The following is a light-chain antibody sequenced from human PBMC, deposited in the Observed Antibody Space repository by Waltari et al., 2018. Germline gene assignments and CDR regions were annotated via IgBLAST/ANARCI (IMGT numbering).Light chain of an antibody. CDR3: QQYNNWPPGGT. J-gene: IGKJ3*01. Sequence: DIQMTQSPSSLSASVGARVTITCRASQNINIYLNWYQQKPGKAPKLLIYAASSLQSGVASRSSGSGSGTDFTLTISSLQPEDFAVYYCQQYNNWPPGGTFGPGTKVDIK. CDR1: QNINIY. V-gene: IGKV1-39*01. CDR2: AAS.